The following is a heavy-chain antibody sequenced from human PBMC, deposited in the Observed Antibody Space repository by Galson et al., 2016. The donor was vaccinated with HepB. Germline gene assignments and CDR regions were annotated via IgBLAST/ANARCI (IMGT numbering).Heavy chain of an antibody. Sequence: SLRLSCAVSGFTFTNHGMHWVRQAPGKGLEWVAVISHDGSHKYYAVSVKGRFTISRDNSKNTLYMQMNSLRAEDTAVYYCAKLRGSFQHWGQGTTVTVSS. V-gene: IGHV3-30*18. J-gene: IGHJ3*01. CDR3: AKLRGSFQH. CDR1: GFTFTNHG. D-gene: IGHD2-2*01. CDR2: ISHDGSHK.